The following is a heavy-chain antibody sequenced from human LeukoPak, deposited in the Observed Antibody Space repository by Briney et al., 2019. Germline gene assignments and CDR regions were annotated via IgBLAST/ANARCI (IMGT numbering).Heavy chain of an antibody. D-gene: IGHD7-27*01. V-gene: IGHV1-69*06. Sequence: SVKVSCKASGCNFNTFAISWVRQAPGQGLEWMGGIIPIFGTGNYAQKFQGRVTITADKSTNTAYMELSSLKSEDTAVYYCARDHDLTGTYEYLKYWGQGTLVAVSS. CDR1: GCNFNTFA. CDR2: IIPIFGTG. J-gene: IGHJ1*01. CDR3: ARDHDLTGTYEYLKY.